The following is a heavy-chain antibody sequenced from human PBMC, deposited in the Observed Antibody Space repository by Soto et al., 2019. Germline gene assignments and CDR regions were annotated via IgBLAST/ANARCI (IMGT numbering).Heavy chain of an antibody. Sequence: GGSLRLSCAASGFTFSSYGLHWVRQAPGKGMEWVAVISYDGSNKYYADSVKGRFTISRDNSKNTLYLQMNCLRAADTAVYYCGKGPFVVSATLGYWGQGTLVTVSS. D-gene: IGHD2-15*01. J-gene: IGHJ4*02. V-gene: IGHV3-30*18. CDR1: GFTFSSYG. CDR3: GKGPFVVSATLGY. CDR2: ISYDGSNK.